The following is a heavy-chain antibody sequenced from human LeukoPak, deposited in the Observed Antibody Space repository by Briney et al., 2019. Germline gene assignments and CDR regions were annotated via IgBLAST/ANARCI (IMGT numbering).Heavy chain of an antibody. CDR1: GGSISSGRYY. V-gene: IGHV4-61*02. CDR2: IYTSGST. CDR3: ARGGERYCSSTSCSLDY. Sequence: SETLSLTCTLSGGSISSGRYYGRWIRQPAGKGLECIGRIYTSGSTSYNPSLKSRVTISVDTSKNQFSLKLSSVTAADTAVYYCARGGERYCSSTSCSLDYWGQGTLVTVSS. J-gene: IGHJ4*02. D-gene: IGHD2-2*01.